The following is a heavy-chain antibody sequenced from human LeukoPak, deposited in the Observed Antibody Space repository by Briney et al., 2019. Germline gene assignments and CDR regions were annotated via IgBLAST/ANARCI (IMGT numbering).Heavy chain of an antibody. D-gene: IGHD3-10*01. CDR1: GFTFSTYG. V-gene: IGHV3-30*18. CDR3: AKALKYYGTGSYDY. J-gene: IGHJ4*02. Sequence: PGGSLRLSWAASGFTFSTYGMHWVRQAPGKGLEWVAVISYDGGNKYYADSAKGRFTISRDNYNNTLDLQMNSLRAEDTAVYYCAKALKYYGTGSYDYWGQGTLVTVSP. CDR2: ISYDGGNK.